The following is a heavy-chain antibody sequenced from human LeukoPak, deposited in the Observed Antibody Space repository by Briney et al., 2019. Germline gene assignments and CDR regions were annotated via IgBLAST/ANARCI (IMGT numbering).Heavy chain of an antibody. J-gene: IGHJ6*02. Sequence: ASVKVSCKASGYTFTSYDINWVRQVTGQGLEWMGWMNPNSGNTGYAQKFQGRVTMTRNTSISTAYMELSSLRSEDTAVYYCARKYCSSTSCYYYYGMDVWGQGTTVTVSS. CDR3: ARKYCSSTSCYYYYGMDV. D-gene: IGHD2-2*01. CDR2: MNPNSGNT. CDR1: GYTFTSYD. V-gene: IGHV1-8*01.